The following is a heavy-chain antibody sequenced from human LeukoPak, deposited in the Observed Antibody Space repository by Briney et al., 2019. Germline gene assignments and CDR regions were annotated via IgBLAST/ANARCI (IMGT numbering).Heavy chain of an antibody. V-gene: IGHV3-66*01. J-gene: IGHJ4*02. CDR1: GFTVSSSY. Sequence: GGSLRLSCAASGFTVSSSYMSWVRQAPGKGLEWVSVIYSGGSTYYADSVKGRFTISRDNSKNTLYLQMNSLRAEDTAVYYCARGMYYYDSSGYYYWGQGTLVTVSS. CDR3: ARGMYYYDSSGYYY. CDR2: IYSGGST. D-gene: IGHD3-22*01.